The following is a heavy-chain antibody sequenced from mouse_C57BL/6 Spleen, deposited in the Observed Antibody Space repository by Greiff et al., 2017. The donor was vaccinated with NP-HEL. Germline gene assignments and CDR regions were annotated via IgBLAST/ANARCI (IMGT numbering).Heavy chain of an antibody. CDR3: TRGVYYKGMDD. Sequence: VQLQQSGAELARPGASVKLSCKASGYTFTSYGISWVKQRTGQGLEWIGEIYPRSGNTYYNQKFKGKAILTADKSSSTAYMELRSLTSEDSAVYYCTRGVYYKGMDDWGQGTSVPVSS. V-gene: IGHV1-81*01. J-gene: IGHJ4*01. D-gene: IGHD2-12*01. CDR1: GYTFTSYG. CDR2: IYPRSGNT.